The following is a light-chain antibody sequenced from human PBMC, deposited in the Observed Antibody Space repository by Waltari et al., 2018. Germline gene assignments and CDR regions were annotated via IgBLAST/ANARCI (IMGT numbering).Light chain of an antibody. CDR1: SLRRYY. Sequence: SSELTQDPTMSVALGQTVSITCQGDSLRRYYASWYQQRPGQAPILTLYGHNNRPSGVPDRFSGTTSGNTASLTITGAQAEDEADYYCLSRDTTSTRVFGGGTRLTV. CDR2: GHN. V-gene: IGLV3-19*01. J-gene: IGLJ3*02. CDR3: LSRDTTSTRV.